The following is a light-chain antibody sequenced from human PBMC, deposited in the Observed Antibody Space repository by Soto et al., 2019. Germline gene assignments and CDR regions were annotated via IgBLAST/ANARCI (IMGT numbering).Light chain of an antibody. CDR3: QQYGPWT. CDR1: QSVSSSY. V-gene: IGKV3-20*01. Sequence: EIVLTQSPGTVSLSPGERATLPCRASQSVSSSYLAWYQQKPGQAPRLLIYGASSRATGIPDRFSGSGSGTDFTLTISRLEPEDFAVYYCQQYGPWTFGQGTRLEIK. J-gene: IGKJ5*01. CDR2: GAS.